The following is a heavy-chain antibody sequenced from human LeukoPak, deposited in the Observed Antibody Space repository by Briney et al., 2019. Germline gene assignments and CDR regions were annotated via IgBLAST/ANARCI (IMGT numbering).Heavy chain of an antibody. CDR3: ARGTIAADDFYYMDV. D-gene: IGHD6-13*01. CDR1: GGSISSYY. V-gene: IGHV4-59*08. Sequence: SETLSLTCTVSGGSISSYYWSWIRQPPGEGLEWIGYIYYSGSTNYNPSLKSRVTISVDTSKNQFSLRLSSVTAADTAVYYCARGTIAADDFYYMDVWGKGTTVTISS. J-gene: IGHJ6*03. CDR2: IYYSGST.